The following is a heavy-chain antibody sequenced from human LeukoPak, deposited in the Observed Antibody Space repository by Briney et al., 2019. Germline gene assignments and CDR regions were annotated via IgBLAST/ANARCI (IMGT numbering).Heavy chain of an antibody. D-gene: IGHD5-18*01. Sequence: PGRSLRLSCAASGFTFDDYAMHWVRQAPGKGLEWVSGISWNSGSIGYADSVKGRFTISRDSSKNTLYLQMNSLRAEDTALYYCAKYRPDSYGYRDYWGQGTLITVSS. J-gene: IGHJ4*02. CDR1: GFTFDDYA. V-gene: IGHV3-9*01. CDR2: ISWNSGSI. CDR3: AKYRPDSYGYRDY.